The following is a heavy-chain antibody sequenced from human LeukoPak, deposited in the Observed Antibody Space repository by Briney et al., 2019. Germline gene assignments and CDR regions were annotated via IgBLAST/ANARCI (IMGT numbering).Heavy chain of an antibody. CDR1: GGTFSSYA. J-gene: IGHJ3*02. CDR3: ARGFDYYDSSGYNSDAFDI. D-gene: IGHD3-22*01. Sequence: SVKVSCKASGGTFSSYAISWVRQAPGQGLEWMGGIIPIFGTANYAQKFQGRVTITADKSTSTAYMELSSLRSEDTAVYYCARGFDYYDSSGYNSDAFDIWGQGTMVTVSS. CDR2: IIPIFGTA. V-gene: IGHV1-69*06.